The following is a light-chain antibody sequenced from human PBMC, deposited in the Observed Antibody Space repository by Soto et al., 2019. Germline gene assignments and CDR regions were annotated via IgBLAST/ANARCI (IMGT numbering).Light chain of an antibody. CDR3: QQYNRSPLT. CDR1: QGIGTTF. J-gene: IGKJ1*01. Sequence: VLTQSPPTLSLSPGEGVTLSCRASQGIGTTFLAWQQKQPRTATRLLIYTASRRASGTAERSGGRWAGKVFILTISRLAHEVFAVYYCQQYNRSPLTFGQGTKVDIK. CDR2: TAS. V-gene: IGKV3-20*01.